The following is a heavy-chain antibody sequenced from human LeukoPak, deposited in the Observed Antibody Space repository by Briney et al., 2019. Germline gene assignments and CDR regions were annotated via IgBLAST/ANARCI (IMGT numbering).Heavy chain of an antibody. Sequence: GGSLRLSCAASGFAFSYYGMHWVRHAPGKGLEWVAIISHDGSNIHYGDSVKGRFTISRDNSKNTVYLQMNSLRAEDTAIYYCAKDPYRVVVATGNYLDPWGQGTLVTVSS. V-gene: IGHV3-30*18. CDR3: AKDPYRVVVATGNYLDP. J-gene: IGHJ5*02. CDR1: GFAFSYYG. D-gene: IGHD2-15*01. CDR2: ISHDGSNI.